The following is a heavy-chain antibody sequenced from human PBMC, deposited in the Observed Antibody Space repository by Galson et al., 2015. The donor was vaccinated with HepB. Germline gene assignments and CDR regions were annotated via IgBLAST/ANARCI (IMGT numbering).Heavy chain of an antibody. J-gene: IGHJ3*02. CDR2: ISYHDGIYK. V-gene: IGHV3-30-3*01. CDR1: GFTFSDCA. Sequence: SLRLSCAVSGFTFSDCAVHWVRQAPGKGLEWVAVISYHDGIYKFYAESVKGRFSLSRDNSKNTVYLQMNSLRFDETAVYYCAREAGVWSGDRFLSYDAFDIWGQGTMVTVSS. D-gene: IGHD3-10*01. CDR3: AREAGVWSGDRFLSYDAFDI.